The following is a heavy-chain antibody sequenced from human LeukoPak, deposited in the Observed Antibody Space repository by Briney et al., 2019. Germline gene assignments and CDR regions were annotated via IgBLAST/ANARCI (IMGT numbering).Heavy chain of an antibody. D-gene: IGHD2-2*01. CDR1: EFTFSSYW. CDR3: ARGGFTGTSCPYFDY. J-gene: IGHJ4*02. CDR2: ISSDESST. V-gene: IGHV3-74*01. Sequence: GGSLRLSCAASEFTFSSYWMHWVRHAPGKGLVWVSRISSDESSTTYADSVKGRFTISRDNAKNTLYLKLNSLRAEDTAIYFCARGGFTGTSCPYFDYWGQGTLVTVSS.